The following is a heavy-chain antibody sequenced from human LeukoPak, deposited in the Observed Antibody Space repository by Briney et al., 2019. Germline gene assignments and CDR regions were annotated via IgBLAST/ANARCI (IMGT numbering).Heavy chain of an antibody. V-gene: IGHV3-23*01. CDR2: IISGGST. J-gene: IGHJ4*02. Sequence: GGSLRLSCAASGFIVSSYAMSWVRQAPGKGLEWVSTIISGGSTYYADSVKGRFTISRDNSKNTLYLQMNSLRAEDTAVYYCAKRPLTVDTTMAIFDYWGQGTLVTVSS. CDR3: AKRPLTVDTTMAIFDY. D-gene: IGHD5-18*01. CDR1: GFIVSSYA.